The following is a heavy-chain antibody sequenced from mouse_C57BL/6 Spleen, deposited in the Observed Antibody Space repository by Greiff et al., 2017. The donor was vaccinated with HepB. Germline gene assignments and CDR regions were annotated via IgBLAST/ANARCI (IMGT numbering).Heavy chain of an antibody. CDR1: GYTFTSYG. CDR2: IYPRSGNT. D-gene: IGHD3-2*02. J-gene: IGHJ2*01. Sequence: VKVVESGAELARPGASVKLSCKASGYTFTSYGISWVKQRTGQGLEWIGEIYPRSGNTYYNEKFKGKATLTADKSSSTAYMELRSLTSEDSAVYFCASPGQLSGYWGQGTTLTVSS. V-gene: IGHV1-81*01. CDR3: ASPGQLSGY.